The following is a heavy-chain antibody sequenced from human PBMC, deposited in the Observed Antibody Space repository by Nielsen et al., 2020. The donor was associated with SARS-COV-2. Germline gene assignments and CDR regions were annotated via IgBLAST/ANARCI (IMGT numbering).Heavy chain of an antibody. V-gene: IGHV3-74*01. CDR3: AKVWFGELIDY. D-gene: IGHD3-10*01. Sequence: GESLKISCAASGFTFSSYWMHWVRQAPGKGLVWVSRINSDGSSTSYADSVKGRFTISRDNSKNTLYLQMNSLRAEDTAVYYCAKVWFGELIDYWGQGTLVTVSS. J-gene: IGHJ4*02. CDR1: GFTFSSYW. CDR2: INSDGSST.